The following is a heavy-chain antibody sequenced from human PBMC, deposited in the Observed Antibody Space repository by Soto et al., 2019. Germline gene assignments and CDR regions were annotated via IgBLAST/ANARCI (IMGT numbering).Heavy chain of an antibody. D-gene: IGHD2-2*01. J-gene: IGHJ4*02. V-gene: IGHV1-3*01. CDR1: GYTFTSYA. CDR2: INAGNGNT. CDR3: ARDIVVVPAAIGPFDY. Sequence: GASVKVSCKASGYTFTSYAMHWVRQAPGQRLEWMGWINAGNGNTKYSQKFQGRVTITRDTSASTAYMELSSLRSEDTAVYYCARDIVVVPAAIGPFDYWGQGTLVTVSS.